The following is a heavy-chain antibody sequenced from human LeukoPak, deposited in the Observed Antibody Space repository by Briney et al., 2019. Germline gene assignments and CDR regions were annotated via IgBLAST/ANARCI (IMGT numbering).Heavy chain of an antibody. Sequence: GGSLRLSCAASGFTFSSYGMHWVRQAPGKGREWLAFIRYDGSNEYYTDSVKGRFTISRDNSKNTLYLQMNSLRAEDTAVYYCAKNYYGSGSYYNHFDYWGQGTLVTVSS. CDR3: AKNYYGSGSYYNHFDY. CDR2: IRYDGSNE. J-gene: IGHJ4*02. D-gene: IGHD3-10*01. V-gene: IGHV3-30*02. CDR1: GFTFSSYG.